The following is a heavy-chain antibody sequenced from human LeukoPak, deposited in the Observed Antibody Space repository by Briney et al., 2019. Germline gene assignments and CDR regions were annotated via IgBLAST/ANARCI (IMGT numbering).Heavy chain of an antibody. CDR3: AREHGLYCSSTSCPGYFDY. CDR2: IIPILGIA. Sequence: GASVKVSCKASGGTFSSYAISWVRQAPGQGLEWMGRIIPILGIANYAQKFQGRVTITADKSTSTAYMELSSLRSEDTAVYYCAREHGLYCSSTSCPGYFDYWGQGTLVTFSS. J-gene: IGHJ4*02. V-gene: IGHV1-69*04. CDR1: GGTFSSYA. D-gene: IGHD2-2*01.